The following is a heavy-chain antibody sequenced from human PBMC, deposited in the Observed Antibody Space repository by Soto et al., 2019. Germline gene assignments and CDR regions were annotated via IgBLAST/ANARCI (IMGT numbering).Heavy chain of an antibody. V-gene: IGHV1-69*06. CDR2: IIPIFGTA. CDR1: GGTFSSYA. J-gene: IGHJ4*02. D-gene: IGHD3-10*01. Sequence: QVQLVQSGAEVKKPGSSVKVSCKASGGTFSSYAISWVRQAPGQGLEWMGGIIPIFGTANYAQKFQGRVTITADKSTSTAYMELSSLRSADTAVYYCASHLLWFGELPKGRYYFDYWGQGTLVTVSS. CDR3: ASHLLWFGELPKGRYYFDY.